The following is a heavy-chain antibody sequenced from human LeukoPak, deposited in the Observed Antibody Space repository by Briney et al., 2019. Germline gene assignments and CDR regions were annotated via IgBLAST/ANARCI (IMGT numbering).Heavy chain of an antibody. Sequence: PGGSLRLSCAASGFTFSSYAMSWVRQAPGKGLEWVSAISGSGGSTYYADSVKGRFTISRDNSKNTLYLQMNSLRAEDTAVYYCAKLILSSGWPSGSFDYWGQGTLVTVSS. CDR1: GFTFSSYA. V-gene: IGHV3-23*01. D-gene: IGHD6-19*01. CDR3: AKLILSSGWPSGSFDY. CDR2: ISGSGGST. J-gene: IGHJ4*02.